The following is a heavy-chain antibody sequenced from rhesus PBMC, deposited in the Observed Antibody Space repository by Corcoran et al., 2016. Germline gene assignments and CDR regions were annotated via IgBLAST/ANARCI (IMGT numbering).Heavy chain of an antibody. CDR1: GGTISSGYSY. Sequence: QVQLQESGPGVVKPSETLSLTCAVPGGTISSGYSYWRWIRQPPGKGPEWIGGIYSNIESTNYNPSLKSRVTISQDPSKTQFSLKLSAVTATDTAVYYCARDVVVLTAPPGSLDVWGRGVLVTISS. J-gene: IGHJ5-2*02. D-gene: IGHD2-15*01. CDR2: IYSNIEST. V-gene: IGHV4S12*01. CDR3: ARDVVVLTAPPGSLDV.